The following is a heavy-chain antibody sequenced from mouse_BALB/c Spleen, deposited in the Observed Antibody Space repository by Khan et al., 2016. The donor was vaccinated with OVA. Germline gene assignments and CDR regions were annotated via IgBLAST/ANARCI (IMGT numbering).Heavy chain of an antibody. D-gene: IGHD1-1*01. J-gene: IGHJ3*01. Sequence: VQLQQPGAELVRPGALVKLSCKASGFNITDYDMHWVKQRPEQGLEWLGWIDPERDKTIYDAKFQGQASITTDTYSNAAYLQLICLTTNDPAVYDCAIYGYVAWVGYWGQGTLVTVSA. CDR3: AIYGYVAWVGY. V-gene: IGHV14-1*02. CDR2: IDPERDKT. CDR1: GFNITDYD.